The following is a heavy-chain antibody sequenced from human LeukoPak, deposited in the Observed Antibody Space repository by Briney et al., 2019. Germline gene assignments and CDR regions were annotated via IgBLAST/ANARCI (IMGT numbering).Heavy chain of an antibody. CDR2: IYTSGST. Sequence: SETLSLTCTVSGGSISSYYWSWIRQPAGKGLEWIGRIYTSGSTNYNPSLKSRVTMSVVTSKNQFSLKLSSVTAADTAVYYCARARYSGSYRPYYFDYWGQGTLVTVSS. V-gene: IGHV4-4*07. CDR3: ARARYSGSYRPYYFDY. CDR1: GGSISSYY. J-gene: IGHJ4*02. D-gene: IGHD1-26*01.